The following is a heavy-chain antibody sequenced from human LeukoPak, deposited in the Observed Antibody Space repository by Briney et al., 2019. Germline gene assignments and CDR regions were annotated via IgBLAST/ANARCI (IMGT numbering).Heavy chain of an antibody. CDR1: GFTFSTYA. Sequence: GSLRLSCAASGFTFSTYAMHWVRQAPGKGLEWVAVVSNDAYNKYYSDPVKGRFTISRDNPRNTLYLQMNSLRPEDTAVYYCARDFSGASRIDFWGQGALVSVSS. CDR3: ARDFSGASRIDF. V-gene: IGHV3-30-3*01. J-gene: IGHJ4*02. D-gene: IGHD4/OR15-4a*01. CDR2: VSNDAYNK.